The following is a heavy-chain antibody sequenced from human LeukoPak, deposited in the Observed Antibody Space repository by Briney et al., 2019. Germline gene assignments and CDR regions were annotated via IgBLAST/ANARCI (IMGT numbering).Heavy chain of an antibody. CDR1: GVTFNNYA. CDR2: ISGSGGNT. D-gene: IGHD6-13*01. V-gene: IGHV3-23*01. CDR3: AKSLIAAAGTGAFDI. Sequence: GGSLRLSCAASGVTFNNYAMSWVRRAPGKGLEWLSSISGSGGNTNYADSVKGRFTISRDNSKNTLYLQMNSLRVEDTAVYYCAKSLIAAAGTGAFDIWGQGTMVTVSS. J-gene: IGHJ3*02.